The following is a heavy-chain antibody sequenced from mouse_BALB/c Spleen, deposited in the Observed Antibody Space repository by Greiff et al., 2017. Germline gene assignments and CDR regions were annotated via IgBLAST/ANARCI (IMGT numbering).Heavy chain of an antibody. J-gene: IGHJ4*01. D-gene: IGHD2-3*01. V-gene: IGHV3-2*02. CDR3: ATYENAMDY. CDR1: GFSITSYYA. Sequence: EVQLQQSGPGLVKPSQSLTLTCTVTGFSITSYYACNWIRQLPENKLVGMANISYSGSTNYNPSLKSRISITRDTSKNQFFLQLNSVTTEDTATYYCATYENAMDYWGQGTSVTVSS. CDR2: ISYSGST.